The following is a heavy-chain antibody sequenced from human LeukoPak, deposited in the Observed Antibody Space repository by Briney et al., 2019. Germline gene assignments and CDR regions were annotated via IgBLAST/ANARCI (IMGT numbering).Heavy chain of an antibody. Sequence: ASVKVSCKASGYTFTGYYVHWVRQAPGQGLEWMGWINPNSGGTNYAQKFQGRVTMTRDTSISTAYMELSRLRSDDTAVYYCARVDIAVGGFDPWGQGTLVIVSS. D-gene: IGHD6-19*01. CDR2: INPNSGGT. CDR3: ARVDIAVGGFDP. J-gene: IGHJ5*02. V-gene: IGHV1-2*02. CDR1: GYTFTGYY.